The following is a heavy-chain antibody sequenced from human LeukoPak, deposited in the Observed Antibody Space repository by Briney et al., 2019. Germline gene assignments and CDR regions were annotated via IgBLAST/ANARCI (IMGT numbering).Heavy chain of an antibody. J-gene: IGHJ3*02. CDR3: ASLVRQFTGAFDI. CDR2: ISTSSSDT. V-gene: IGHV3-11*03. CDR1: GFSFSDYY. D-gene: IGHD3-10*01. Sequence: KPGGSLRLSCAASGFSFSDYYMTWVRQAPGKGLEWLTYISTSSSDTMYADSVKGRFTISRDDAKKSLYLQMDSLRAEDTALYYCASLVRQFTGAFDIWGQGTMVTVSS.